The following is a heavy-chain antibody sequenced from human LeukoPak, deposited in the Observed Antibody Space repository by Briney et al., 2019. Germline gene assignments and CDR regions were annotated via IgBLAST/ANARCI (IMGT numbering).Heavy chain of an antibody. D-gene: IGHD3-10*01. CDR2: ITTSGSYL. V-gene: IGHV3-21*01. CDR3: ARDLRYPEIMDYGSGSLYFDY. CDR1: GFTFSDYN. Sequence: SGGSLRLSCAASGFTFSDYNMNWVRQAPGKGLEWVSSITTSGSYLYYADSLKGRFTISRDNAKNSLYLQMNSLRAEDTAVYYCARDLRYPEIMDYGSGSLYFDYWGQGTLVTVSS. J-gene: IGHJ4*02.